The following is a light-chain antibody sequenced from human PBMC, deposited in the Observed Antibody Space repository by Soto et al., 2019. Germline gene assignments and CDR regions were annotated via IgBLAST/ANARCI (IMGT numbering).Light chain of an antibody. CDR3: LQKYFYPFT. CDR1: QSITGW. Sequence: DIQMTQSPSTLSAFVGDRVTITCRASQSITGWLAWYQQKPGKAPKLLIYDASSLEVGVPSRFSGSGSGTDFTLTISSLQPEDFATYYCLQKYFYPFTFGPGTKVDIK. V-gene: IGKV1-5*01. CDR2: DAS. J-gene: IGKJ3*01.